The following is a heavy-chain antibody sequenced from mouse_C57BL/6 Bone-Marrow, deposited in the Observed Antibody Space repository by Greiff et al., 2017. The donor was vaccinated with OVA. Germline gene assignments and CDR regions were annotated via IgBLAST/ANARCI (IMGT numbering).Heavy chain of an antibody. D-gene: IGHD2-5*01. J-gene: IGHJ3*01. CDR2: INPNNGGT. Sequence: VQLQQPGPELVKPGASVKMSCKASGYTFTDYNMHWVKQSHGKSLEWIGDINPNNGGTSYNQKFKGKATLTVNKSSSTAYMELRSLTSEDSAVYYCARGDYSNGGFAYWGQGTLVTVSA. CDR1: GYTFTDYN. CDR3: ARGDYSNGGFAY. V-gene: IGHV1-22*01.